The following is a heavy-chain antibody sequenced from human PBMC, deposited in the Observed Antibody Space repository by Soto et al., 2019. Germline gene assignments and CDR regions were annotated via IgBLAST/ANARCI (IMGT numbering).Heavy chain of an antibody. Sequence: PGGSLRLSCAASGFTFSSYAMHWVRQAPGKGLEWVAVISYDGSNKYYADSVKGRFTISRDNSKNTLYLQMNSLRAEDTAVYYCARDSRTYYYDSSGNLDYWGQGTRVTVSS. V-gene: IGHV3-30-3*01. CDR2: ISYDGSNK. CDR1: GFTFSSYA. D-gene: IGHD3-22*01. J-gene: IGHJ4*02. CDR3: ARDSRTYYYDSSGNLDY.